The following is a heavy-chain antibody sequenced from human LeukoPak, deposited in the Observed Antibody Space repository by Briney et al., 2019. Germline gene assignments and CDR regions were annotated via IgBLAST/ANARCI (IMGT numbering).Heavy chain of an antibody. J-gene: IGHJ4*02. CDR1: GYTFTSYY. V-gene: IGHV1-46*01. Sequence: ASVKVSCKASGYTFTSYYMHWVRQAPGQGLEWMGIINPSGGSTSYAQKLQGRVTMTTDTSTSTAYMELRSLRSDDTAVYYCARHYYDSSGYYGNDYWGQGTLVTVSS. CDR3: ARHYYDSSGYYGNDY. CDR2: INPSGGST. D-gene: IGHD3-22*01.